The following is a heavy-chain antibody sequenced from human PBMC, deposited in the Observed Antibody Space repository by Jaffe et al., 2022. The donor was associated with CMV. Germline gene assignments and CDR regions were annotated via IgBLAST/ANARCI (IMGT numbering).Heavy chain of an antibody. CDR1: GFTFGDYA. D-gene: IGHD6-19*01. V-gene: IGHV3-49*04. CDR2: IRSKAYGGTT. CDR3: TRARWGGSWLAPQDWFDP. J-gene: IGHJ5*02. Sequence: EVQLVESGGGLVQPGRSLRLSCTASGFTFGDYAMSWVRQAPGKGLEWVGFIRSKAYGGTTEYAASVKGRFTISRDDSKSIAYLQMNSLKTEDTAVYYCTRARWGGSWLAPQDWFDPWGQGTLVTVSS.